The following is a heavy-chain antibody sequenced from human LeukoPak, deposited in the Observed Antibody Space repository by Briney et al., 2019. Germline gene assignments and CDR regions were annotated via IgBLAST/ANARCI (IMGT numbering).Heavy chain of an antibody. J-gene: IGHJ4*02. V-gene: IGHV1-24*01. D-gene: IGHD3-22*01. CDR2: FDPEDGET. CDR3: ARGGNYYDSSGYPNGDY. Sequence: ASVKVSCKVSGYTLTELSMHWVRQAPGKGLEWMGGFDPEDGETIYAQKFQGRVTITTDESTSTAYMELSSLRSEDTAVYYCARGGNYYDSSGYPNGDYWGQGTLVTVSS. CDR1: GYTLTELS.